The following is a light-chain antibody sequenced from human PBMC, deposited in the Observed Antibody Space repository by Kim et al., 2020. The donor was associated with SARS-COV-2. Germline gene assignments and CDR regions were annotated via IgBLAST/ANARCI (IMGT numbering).Light chain of an antibody. CDR2: AAS. V-gene: IGKV1-17*03. CDR3: LQHYNYPWT. Sequence: ASVGDRVTIPFRASQGISNYLAWFQQKPGKVPERLIYAASSLLSGVPSSFSGSGSGTEFTLTISSLQPEYFATYFCLQHYNYPWTFGQGTKVDI. J-gene: IGKJ1*01. CDR1: QGISNY.